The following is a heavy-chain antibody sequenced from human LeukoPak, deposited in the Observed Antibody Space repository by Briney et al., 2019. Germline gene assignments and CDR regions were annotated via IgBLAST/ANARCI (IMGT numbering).Heavy chain of an antibody. V-gene: IGHV1-69*13. CDR1: GGTFSSYA. Sequence: SVKVSCKAPGGTFSSYAISWVRQAPGQGLEWMGGLIPIFGTANYAQKFQGRVTITADESTSTAYMELSSLRSEDAAVYYCASNGITMVRGVFDYWGQGTLVTVSS. CDR2: LIPIFGTA. J-gene: IGHJ4*02. D-gene: IGHD3-10*01. CDR3: ASNGITMVRGVFDY.